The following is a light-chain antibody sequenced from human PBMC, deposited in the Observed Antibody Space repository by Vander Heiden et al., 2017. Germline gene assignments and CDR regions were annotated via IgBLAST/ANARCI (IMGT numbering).Light chain of an antibody. CDR3: QKGGDSTGT. J-gene: IGKJ1*01. CDR1: QSVSSSY. V-gene: IGKV3-20*01. Sequence: EVVLTQSPGTLSLSPGERATLSCRASQSVSSSYLAWYQQKPGQAPRLLIYGTSNRATGTPDRFSGSGLGTDFTLSISRQEPEDFAVYYCQKGGDSTGTFGQGTKVEIK. CDR2: GTS.